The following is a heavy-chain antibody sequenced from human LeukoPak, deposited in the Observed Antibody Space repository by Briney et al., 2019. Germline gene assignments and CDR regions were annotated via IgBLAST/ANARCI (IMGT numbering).Heavy chain of an antibody. CDR1: GFTFSSYS. CDR3: ARDGIPYYYDSSGYYRGPYFDY. D-gene: IGHD3-22*01. Sequence: GGSLRLSCAASGFTFSSYSMNWVRQAPGKGLEWVSSISSSSSYIYYADSVKGRFTISRDNAKNSLYLQMNSLRAEDTAVYYCARDGIPYYYDSSGYYRGPYFDYWGQGTLVTVSS. J-gene: IGHJ4*02. V-gene: IGHV3-21*01. CDR2: ISSSSSYI.